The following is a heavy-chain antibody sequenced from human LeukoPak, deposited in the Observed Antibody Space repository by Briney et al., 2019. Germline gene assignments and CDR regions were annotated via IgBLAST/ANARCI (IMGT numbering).Heavy chain of an antibody. V-gene: IGHV4-39*07. CDR3: ARSPSGGGRHYYDSSGHFDY. CDR1: GGSISSSSYY. D-gene: IGHD3-22*01. CDR2: IYYSGST. J-gene: IGHJ4*02. Sequence: PSETLSLTCTVSGGSISSSSYYWGWIRQPPGKGLEWIGSIYYSGSTYYNPSLKSRVTISVDTSKNQFSLKLSSVTAADTAVYYCARSPSGGGRHYYDSSGHFDYWGQGTLVTVSS.